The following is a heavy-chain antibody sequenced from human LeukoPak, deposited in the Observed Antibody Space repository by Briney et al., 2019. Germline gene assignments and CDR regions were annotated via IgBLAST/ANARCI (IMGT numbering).Heavy chain of an antibody. D-gene: IGHD3-10*01. Sequence: PGGSLRLSCAASGFTFSSYGMYWVRQAPGKGLEWVAVISYDGSNKYYADSVKGRFTISRDNSKNTLYLQMNSLRAEDTAVYYCAKDPAPSGSYPRFDYWGQGTLVTVSS. V-gene: IGHV3-30*18. CDR1: GFTFSSYG. CDR3: AKDPAPSGSYPRFDY. CDR2: ISYDGSNK. J-gene: IGHJ4*02.